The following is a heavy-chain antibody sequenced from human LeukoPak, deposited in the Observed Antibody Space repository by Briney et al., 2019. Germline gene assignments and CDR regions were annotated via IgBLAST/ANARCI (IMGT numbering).Heavy chain of an antibody. Sequence: ASVKVSCKASGYTFASYDFNWVRQATGQRPEWMGWMSPNSGDTGYAQKFQDRVTMTRSTSISTAYMELSSLRSDDTAVYYCARGPPNWGYDYWGPGTLVTVSS. CDR2: MSPNSGDT. V-gene: IGHV1-8*01. D-gene: IGHD7-27*01. CDR3: ARGPPNWGYDY. CDR1: GYTFASYD. J-gene: IGHJ4*02.